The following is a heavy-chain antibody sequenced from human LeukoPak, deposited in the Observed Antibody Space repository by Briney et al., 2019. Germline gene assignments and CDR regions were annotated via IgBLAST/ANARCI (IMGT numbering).Heavy chain of an antibody. CDR3: ASNGGGYSGYDYHHDY. CDR1: GFTFSTYG. CDR2: IQYDGSNK. Sequence: PGGSLRLSCAASGFTFSTYGVHWVRQAPGKGLEWVAFIQYDGSNKYYADSVKGRFTISRDNSKNTLYVQMNSLRAEDTAVYYCASNGGGYSGYDYHHDYWGQGTLVTVSS. D-gene: IGHD5-12*01. J-gene: IGHJ4*02. V-gene: IGHV3-30*02.